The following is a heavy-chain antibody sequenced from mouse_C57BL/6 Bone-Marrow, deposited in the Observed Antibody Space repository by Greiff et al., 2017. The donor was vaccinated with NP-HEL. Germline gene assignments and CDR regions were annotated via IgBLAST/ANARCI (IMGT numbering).Heavy chain of an antibody. CDR2: INPSSGYT. CDR1: GYTFTSYT. J-gene: IGHJ1*03. CDR3: ARQGGTTWYFDV. Sequence: VQLVESGAELARPGASVKMSCKASGYTFTSYTMHWVKQRPGQGLEWIGYINPSSGYTKYNQKFKDKATLTADKSSSTAYMQLSSLTSEDSAVYYCARQGGTTWYFDVWGTGTTVTVSS. V-gene: IGHV1-4*01. D-gene: IGHD2-14*01.